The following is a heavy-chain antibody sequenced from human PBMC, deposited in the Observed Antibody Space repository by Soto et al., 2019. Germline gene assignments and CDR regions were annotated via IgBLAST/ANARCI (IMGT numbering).Heavy chain of an antibody. CDR3: RGMTPPGAPAWYYFDS. CDR1: GASITGSSY. J-gene: IGHJ4*02. D-gene: IGHD2-8*02. V-gene: IGHV4-4*07. CDR2: FSLSGTT. Sequence: PSETLSLTCTVSGASITGSSYWSWIRQPAGKGLEWIGRFSLSGTTNYNPSLRSRVTMSADVSKNQFSLRLTSVTAADTALYCVRGMTPPGAPAWYYFDSWGQGTLVTVSS.